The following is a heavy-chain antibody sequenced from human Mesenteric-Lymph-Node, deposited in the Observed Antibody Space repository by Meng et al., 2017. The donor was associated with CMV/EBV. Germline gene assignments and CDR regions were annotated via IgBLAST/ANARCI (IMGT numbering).Heavy chain of an antibody. D-gene: IGHD2-2*01. J-gene: IGHJ6*02. CDR1: EFTFKTYG. CDR3: ARAAYCSSTSCFYYYYYGMDV. CDR2: INWNGGST. Sequence: GESLKISCAASEFTFKTYGMSWVRQAPGKGLEWVSGINWNGGSTGYADSVKGQFNISRDNAKNSLYLQMNSLRAEDTALYYCARAAYCSSTSCFYYYYYGMDVWGQGTTVTVSS. V-gene: IGHV3-20*04.